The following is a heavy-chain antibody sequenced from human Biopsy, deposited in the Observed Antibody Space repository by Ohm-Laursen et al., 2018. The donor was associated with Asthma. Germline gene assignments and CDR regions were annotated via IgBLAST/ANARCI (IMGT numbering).Heavy chain of an antibody. CDR2: INSVFGTT. CDR3: ARKAGSCISRTCYSLDF. J-gene: IGHJ4*02. CDR1: GGTFNTYV. Sequence: SSVKVSCKSLGGTFNTYVISWVRQAPGQGLEWMGGINSVFGTTTYPQKFQDRVTITADDSTSTVYTELSSLRSEDTAVYYCARKAGSCISRTCYSLDFWGQGTLVTVSS. D-gene: IGHD2-2*01. V-gene: IGHV1-69*01.